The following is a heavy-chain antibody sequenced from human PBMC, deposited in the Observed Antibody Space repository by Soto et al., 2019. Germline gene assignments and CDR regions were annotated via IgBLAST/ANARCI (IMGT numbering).Heavy chain of an antibody. J-gene: IGHJ4*02. D-gene: IGHD2-15*01. CDR3: ARAGFLGYRFSFDY. CDR1: GGSFSGYY. CDR2: INHSGST. Sequence: QVQLQQWGAGLLKPSETLSLTCAVYGGSFSGYYWSWIRQPPGKGLEWIGEINHSGSTNYNPSLKSRVTISVDTSKNQFSLKLSSVTAADTAVYYCARAGFLGYRFSFDYWVQGTLVTVSS. V-gene: IGHV4-34*01.